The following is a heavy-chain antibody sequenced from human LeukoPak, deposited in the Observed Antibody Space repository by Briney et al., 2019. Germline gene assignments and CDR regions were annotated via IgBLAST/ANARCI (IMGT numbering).Heavy chain of an antibody. J-gene: IGHJ4*02. CDR3: ARHTYARPFDF. CDR2: VYYSGDT. V-gene: IGHV4-59*08. D-gene: IGHD6-6*01. Sequence: SETLSLTCTVSGGSISGPYWSWIRQPPGKGLEWIAYVYYSGDTNYNPSLKPRPAISLDTSKTQFSLPVTSVTAADTAIYYCARHTYARPFDFWGQGTLVTVSS. CDR1: GGSISGPY.